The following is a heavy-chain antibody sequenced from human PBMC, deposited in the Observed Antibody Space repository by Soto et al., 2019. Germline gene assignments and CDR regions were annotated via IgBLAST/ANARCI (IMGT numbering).Heavy chain of an antibody. CDR1: GFTFSDYD. J-gene: IGHJ6*02. V-gene: IGHV3-30*18. CDR2: ISYDAYDGNYK. CDR3: AKGRGRNFYYGMDV. Sequence: RLSCAASGFTFSDYDMYWVRQAPGKGLEWVAFISYDAYDGNYKYYGDSVKGRFTISRDSSRNTLYVQMNSLRAEDTAVYYCAKGRGRNFYYGMDVWGQGTTVTVSS.